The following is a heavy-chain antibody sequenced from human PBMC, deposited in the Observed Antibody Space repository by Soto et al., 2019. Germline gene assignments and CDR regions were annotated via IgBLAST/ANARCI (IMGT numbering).Heavy chain of an antibody. CDR3: ARCQGLVRWGGYYYGMDV. Sequence: ASVKVSCKASGYTFTSYDINWVRQATGQGLEWMGWMNPNSGNTGYAQKFQGRVTMTRNTSISTAYMELSSLRSEDTAVYYCARCQGLVRWGGYYYGMDVWGQGTTVTVSS. CDR1: GYTFTSYD. J-gene: IGHJ6*02. V-gene: IGHV1-8*01. CDR2: MNPNSGNT. D-gene: IGHD1-1*01.